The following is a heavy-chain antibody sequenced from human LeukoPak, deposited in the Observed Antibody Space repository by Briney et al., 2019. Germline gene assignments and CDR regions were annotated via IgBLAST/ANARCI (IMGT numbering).Heavy chain of an antibody. CDR2: ISGSGGST. CDR3: AKDRTYDYGTYDAFDI. D-gene: IGHD4-17*01. Sequence: GGSLRLSCAASGFTFSSYAMSWVRQAPGKGLEWVSTISGSGGSTYYADSVKGRFTISRDNSKNTLYLQMNSLRPEDTAVYYCAKDRTYDYGTYDAFDIWGPGTMVTVSS. V-gene: IGHV3-23*01. CDR1: GFTFSSYA. J-gene: IGHJ3*02.